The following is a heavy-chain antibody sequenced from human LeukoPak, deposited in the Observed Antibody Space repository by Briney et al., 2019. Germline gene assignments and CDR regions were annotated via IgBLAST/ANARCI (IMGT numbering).Heavy chain of an antibody. CDR1: GFTFSSYA. CDR2: ISGSGGST. J-gene: IGHJ4*02. CDR3: AKGYSSGWYYIQHY. D-gene: IGHD6-19*01. V-gene: IGHV3-23*01. Sequence: GGSLRLSCAASGFTFSSYAMSWVRQAPGKGLEWVSAISGSGGSTYYADSVKGRFTISRDNSKNTLYLQMNSLRAEDTAVYYCAKGYSSGWYYIQHYWGQGTLVTVSS.